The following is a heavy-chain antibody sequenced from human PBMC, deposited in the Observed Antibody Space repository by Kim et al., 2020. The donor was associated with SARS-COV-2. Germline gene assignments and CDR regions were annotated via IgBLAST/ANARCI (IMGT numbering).Heavy chain of an antibody. CDR1: GGSFSGYY. D-gene: IGHD3-3*01. CDR2: INHSGST. J-gene: IGHJ3*02. CDR3: ARGRGGLLRFLAFDI. V-gene: IGHV4-34*01. Sequence: SETLSLTCAVYGGSFSGYYWSWIRQPPGKGLEWIGEINHSGSTNYNPSLKSRVTISVDTSKNQFSLKLSSVTAADTAVYYCARGRGGLLRFLAFDIWGQGTMVTVSS.